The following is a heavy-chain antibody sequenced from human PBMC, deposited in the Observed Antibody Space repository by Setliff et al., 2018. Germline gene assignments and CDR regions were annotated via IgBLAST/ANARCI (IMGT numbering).Heavy chain of an antibody. CDR2: VYYSGAA. CDR3: ARGGTYRYFDY. J-gene: IGHJ4*02. Sequence: PSETLSLTCTVSGDSISAASIMAWIRQPPGKGLEFIGYVYYSGAAKYDPSPKSRVTMSVDTSKTQFSLKLNSMTTADTAVYYCARGGTYRYFDYWGQGTLVTVS. CDR1: GDSISAAS. V-gene: IGHV4-59*01.